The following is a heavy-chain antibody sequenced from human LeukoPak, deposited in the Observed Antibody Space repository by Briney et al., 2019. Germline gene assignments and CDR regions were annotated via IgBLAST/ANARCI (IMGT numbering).Heavy chain of an antibody. CDR2: IHNSGGT. D-gene: IGHD1-14*01. V-gene: IGHV4-59*08. CDR3: ARHGTISSESYFDY. J-gene: IGHJ4*02. CDR1: GGSVSSYY. Sequence: SETLSLTCSVSGGSVSSYYWCWIRQSPGKGLEWIGYIHNSGGTNYNPSLKSRVTGFVDTSKNQVSLRLSSVTAADTAVYYCARHGTISSESYFDYWGQGALVTVSS.